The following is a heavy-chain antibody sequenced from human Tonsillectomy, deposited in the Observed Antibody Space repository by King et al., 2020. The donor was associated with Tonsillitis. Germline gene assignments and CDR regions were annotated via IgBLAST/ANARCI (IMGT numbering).Heavy chain of an antibody. D-gene: IGHD3-22*01. J-gene: IGHJ4*02. V-gene: IGHV3-33*05. CDR1: GFTFSDYG. CDR2: ISHDGGQG. CDR3: ASPATPNGYGDY. Sequence: VPLVESGGGVVPPGRSLRLSCRASGFTFSDYGIHWVRRAPGKGLEWVAVISHDGGQGYYGDSVKGRFTISRDNSKNTVFLQMDRLRGEDTAVYYCASPATPNGYGDYWGQGIRGTVAA.